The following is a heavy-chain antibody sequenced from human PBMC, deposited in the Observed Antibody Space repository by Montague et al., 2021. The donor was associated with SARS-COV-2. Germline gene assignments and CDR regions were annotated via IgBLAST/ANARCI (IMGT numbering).Heavy chain of an antibody. J-gene: IGHJ4*02. D-gene: IGHD3-9*01. CDR2: INHSGST. Sequence: SETLSLTCAVYGGSFSGYYWSWIRQPPGKGLEWIGEINHSGSTNYNPSLKSRVTISVDTSKNQFSLKLSSVTAADTTVYFCARAPDYDILMGDLTGGFDFWGQGTLVTVSS. CDR1: GGSFSGYY. V-gene: IGHV4-34*01. CDR3: ARAPDYDILMGDLTGGFDF.